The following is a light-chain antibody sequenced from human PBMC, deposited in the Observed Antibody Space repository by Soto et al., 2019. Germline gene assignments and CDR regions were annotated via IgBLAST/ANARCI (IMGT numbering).Light chain of an antibody. CDR1: SSDIGSYNP. CDR3: CSHAGSRTFV. V-gene: IGLV2-23*02. CDR2: EVS. Sequence: QSVLTQPASVSGSPRQSITISCTGTSSDIGSYNPVSWYQKHPDKAPKLIIYEVSERPSGVSNRFSGSKFGNTASLTISGLRAEDEADYYCCSHAGSRTFVFGTGTKVTVL. J-gene: IGLJ1*01.